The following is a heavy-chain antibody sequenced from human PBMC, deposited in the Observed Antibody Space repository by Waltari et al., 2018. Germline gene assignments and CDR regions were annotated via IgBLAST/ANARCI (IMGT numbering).Heavy chain of an antibody. Sequence: QVQLQESGPGLVTPSETLSLPCTVSGGSLSRYYWSWIRQPPGKGLEWIGYIYYSGSTNYNPSLKSRVTISVDTSKNQFSLKLSSVTAADTAVYYCARDFGIDYYGSGSFEHWGQGTLVTVSS. CDR3: ARDFGIDYYGSGSFEH. CDR1: GGSLSRYY. J-gene: IGHJ1*01. CDR2: IYYSGST. D-gene: IGHD3-10*01. V-gene: IGHV4-59*01.